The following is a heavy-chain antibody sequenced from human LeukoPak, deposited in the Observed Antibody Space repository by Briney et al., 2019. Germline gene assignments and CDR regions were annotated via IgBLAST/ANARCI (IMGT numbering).Heavy chain of an antibody. Sequence: GGSLRLSCAASGFTFDDYAMHWVRQAPGKGLEWVSGISWNSGSIGYADSVKGRFTISRDNAKNSLYLQMNSLRAEDMALYYCAKDATGGFEYSSSWGSRGAFDIWGQGTMVTVSS. CDR2: ISWNSGSI. CDR1: GFTFDDYA. CDR3: AKDATGGFEYSSSWGSRGAFDI. J-gene: IGHJ3*02. V-gene: IGHV3-9*03. D-gene: IGHD6-6*01.